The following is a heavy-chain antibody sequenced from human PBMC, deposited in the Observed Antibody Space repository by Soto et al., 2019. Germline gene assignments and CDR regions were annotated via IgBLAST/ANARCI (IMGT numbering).Heavy chain of an antibody. D-gene: IGHD4-4*01. J-gene: IGHJ6*02. CDR3: ARPSPGTVKGDYGMDV. V-gene: IGHV1-69*01. Sequence: QVQLVQSGAEVKKPGSSVKVSCKASGGTFSSYAISWVRQAPGQGLEWMGGIIPIFGTANYAQKFQGRVTITADESTSTADMELSSLRSEDTAVYYCARPSPGTVKGDYGMDVWGQGTTVTVSS. CDR1: GGTFSSYA. CDR2: IIPIFGTA.